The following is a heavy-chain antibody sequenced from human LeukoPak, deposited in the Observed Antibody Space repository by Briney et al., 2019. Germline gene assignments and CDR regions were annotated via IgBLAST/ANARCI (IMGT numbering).Heavy chain of an antibody. CDR1: GFTFDDYA. CDR2: ISWNSGSI. CDR3: AKDTRITMVRGGGPFDY. Sequence: GGSLRLSCAASGFTFDDYAMHWVRQAPGKGLEWVSGISWNSGSIGYADSVKGRFTISRDNAKNSLYLQMNSLRAEDTAWYYCAKDTRITMVRGGGPFDYWGQGTLVTVSS. J-gene: IGHJ4*02. V-gene: IGHV3-9*01. D-gene: IGHD3-10*01.